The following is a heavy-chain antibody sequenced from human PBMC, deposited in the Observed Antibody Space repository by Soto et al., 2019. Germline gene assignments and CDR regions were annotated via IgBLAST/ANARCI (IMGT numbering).Heavy chain of an antibody. J-gene: IGHJ6*02. D-gene: IGHD6-6*01. CDR3: ARVPAYSSSWWASEYYYYYGMDV. CDR1: GFTFSSYS. Sequence: GSLRLSCAASGFTFSSYSMNWVRQAPGKGLEWVSSISSSSSYIYYADSVKGRFTISRDNAKNSLYLQMNSLRAEDTAVYYCARVPAYSSSWWASEYYYYYGMDVWGQGTTVTVSS. CDR2: ISSSSSYI. V-gene: IGHV3-21*01.